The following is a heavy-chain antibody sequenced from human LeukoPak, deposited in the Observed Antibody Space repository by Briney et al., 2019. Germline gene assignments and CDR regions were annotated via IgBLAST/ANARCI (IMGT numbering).Heavy chain of an antibody. Sequence: PSETLSLTCTVSGGSISSYYWSWIRQPPGKGLEWIGYIYTSGSTNYNPSLKSRVTISVDTSKNQFSLKLSSVTAADTVVYYCARHGVVKTPGLDWYYYYYMDVWGKGTTVTVSS. CDR3: ARHGVVKTPGLDWYYYYYMDV. V-gene: IGHV4-4*09. J-gene: IGHJ6*03. D-gene: IGHD3-3*01. CDR2: IYTSGST. CDR1: GGSISSYY.